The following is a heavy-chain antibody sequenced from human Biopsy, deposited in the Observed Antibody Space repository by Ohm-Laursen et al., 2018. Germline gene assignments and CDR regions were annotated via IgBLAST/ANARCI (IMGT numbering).Heavy chain of an antibody. CDR3: ARATNSTGWPYYYFYGMDV. J-gene: IGHJ6*02. CDR1: GGSISSDY. V-gene: IGHV4-59*07. CDR2: IYYSGST. D-gene: IGHD2/OR15-2a*01. Sequence: SDTLSLTCTVSGGSISSDYWSWFRQTPGKGLEWIGYIYYSGSTNYNPYLKSRVTISVDTSKNQFSLRLNSVTAADTAVYYCARATNSTGWPYYYFYGMDVWGQGTTVTVSS.